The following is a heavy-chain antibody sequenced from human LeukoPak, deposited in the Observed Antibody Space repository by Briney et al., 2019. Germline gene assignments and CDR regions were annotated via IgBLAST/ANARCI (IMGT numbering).Heavy chain of an antibody. D-gene: IGHD4-11*01. CDR1: GGSISNSNW. CDR3: TRLHDYSNKRYYFDY. V-gene: IGHV4-4*02. Sequence: SGTLSLTCAVSGGSISNSNWWSWVRQSPVKGLVWIGQIYHSGSTNYNPSLKSRVTISVDTSKNQFSLKLNSVTAADTAVYYCTRLHDYSNKRYYFDYWGQGTLVTVSS. J-gene: IGHJ4*02. CDR2: IYHSGST.